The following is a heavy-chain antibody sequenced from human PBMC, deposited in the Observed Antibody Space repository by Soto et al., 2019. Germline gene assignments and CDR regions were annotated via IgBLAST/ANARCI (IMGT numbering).Heavy chain of an antibody. CDR1: GFTFSSYA. CDR2: IYSGGST. Sequence: GGSLRLSCAASGFTFSSYAMGWVRQAPGKGLEWVSVIYSGGSTYYADSVKGRFTISRDNSKNTLYLQMNSLRAEDTAVYYCAREGPAASPDAFDIWGQGTMVTVSS. D-gene: IGHD2-2*01. V-gene: IGHV3-66*01. J-gene: IGHJ3*02. CDR3: AREGPAASPDAFDI.